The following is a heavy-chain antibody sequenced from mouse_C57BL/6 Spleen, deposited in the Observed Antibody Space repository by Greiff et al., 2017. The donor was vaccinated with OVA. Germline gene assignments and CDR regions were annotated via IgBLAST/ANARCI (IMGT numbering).Heavy chain of an antibody. Sequence: QVQLKQPGTELVKPGASVKLSCKASGYTFTSYWMHWVKQRPGQGLEWIGNINPSNGGTNYNEKFKSKATLTVDKSSSTAYMQLSSLTSEDSAVYYCAREGYYSNSYYYAMDYWGQGTSVTVSS. D-gene: IGHD2-5*01. CDR1: GYTFTSYW. CDR2: INPSNGGT. CDR3: AREGYYSNSYYYAMDY. V-gene: IGHV1-53*01. J-gene: IGHJ4*01.